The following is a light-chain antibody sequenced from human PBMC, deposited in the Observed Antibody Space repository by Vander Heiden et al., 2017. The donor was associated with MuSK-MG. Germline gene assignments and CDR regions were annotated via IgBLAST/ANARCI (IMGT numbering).Light chain of an antibody. Sequence: DIVLTQSPATLSLSPGERATLSCRASQSISTDLAWYQLRPGQAPRLLIYDASNRATGIPARFSGSGYATDFTLTISSREPEDFAVYYCQRRAGWPSITFGQGTRLEIK. J-gene: IGKJ5*01. V-gene: IGKV3-11*01. CDR2: DAS. CDR1: QSISTD. CDR3: QRRAGWPSIT.